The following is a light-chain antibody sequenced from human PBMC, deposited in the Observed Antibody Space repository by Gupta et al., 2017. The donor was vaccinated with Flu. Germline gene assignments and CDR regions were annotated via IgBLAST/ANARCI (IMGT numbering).Light chain of an antibody. J-gene: IGLJ2*01. Sequence: QLVLTQSPSASASLGASAKLTCTLSSGHSSYAIACHQQQPEKGPRYLMKLNSDGSHSKGDVIPDRFSGSSSGAERDLTISSLQSEDEADYYCQTWGTGIQVFGGGTKLTVL. CDR2: LNSDGSH. CDR3: QTWGTGIQV. V-gene: IGLV4-69*01. CDR1: SGHSSYA.